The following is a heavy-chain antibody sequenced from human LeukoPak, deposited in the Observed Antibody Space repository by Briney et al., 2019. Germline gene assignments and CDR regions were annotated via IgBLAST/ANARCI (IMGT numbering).Heavy chain of an antibody. CDR2: ISYDGSNK. Sequence: GSLRLSCAASGFTFSSYAMHWVRQAPGKGLEWVAVISYDGSNKYYADSVKGRFTISRDNSKNTLYLQMNSLRAEDTAVYYCATYYYDSSGYYSHYPHLDYWGQGTLVTVSS. CDR1: GFTFSSYA. D-gene: IGHD3-22*01. J-gene: IGHJ4*02. V-gene: IGHV3-30-3*01. CDR3: ATYYYDSSGYYSHYPHLDY.